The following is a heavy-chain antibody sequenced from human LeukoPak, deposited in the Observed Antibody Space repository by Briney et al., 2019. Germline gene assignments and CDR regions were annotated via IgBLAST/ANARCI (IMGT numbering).Heavy chain of an antibody. J-gene: IGHJ6*02. Sequence: GGSLRLSCAPSAFTFTTHAMTWVRQAPGKGLEWFSVISVTTGSTFYGDSVKGRFTVSRDNSRDTLYLQMNSLRAEGAAVYFCARVACGTECYYRLDVWGQGTTVTVSS. V-gene: IGHV3-23*01. CDR2: ISVTTGST. CDR3: ARVACGTECYYRLDV. CDR1: AFTFTTHA. D-gene: IGHD2-21*01.